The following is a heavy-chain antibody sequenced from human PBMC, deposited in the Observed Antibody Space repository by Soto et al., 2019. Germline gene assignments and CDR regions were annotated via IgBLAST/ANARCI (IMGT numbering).Heavy chain of an antibody. CDR1: GGSISSGDYY. V-gene: IGHV4-30-4*01. CDR2: IYYSGST. J-gene: IGHJ5*02. CDR3: ARVQVAAPKGPWFDP. Sequence: QVQLQESGPGLVKPSQTLSLTCTVSGGSISSGDYYWSWIRQPPGKGLEWIGYIYYSGSTYYNPSLKSRVTISVDTSKNQFPLKLSSVTAADTAVYYCARVQVAAPKGPWFDPWGQGTLVTVSS. D-gene: IGHD6-13*01.